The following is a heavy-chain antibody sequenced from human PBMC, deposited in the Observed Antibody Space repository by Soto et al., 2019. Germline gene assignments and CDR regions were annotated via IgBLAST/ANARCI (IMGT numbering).Heavy chain of an antibody. CDR3: ARERPDGARLDP. V-gene: IGHV4-30-4*01. J-gene: IGHJ5*02. D-gene: IGHD6-6*01. CDR1: GGCISSGDYY. Sequence: QVQLQESGPGLVKPSQTLSLTCTVSGGCISSGDYYWNWIRQPPGKGLEWIGYIYHSGSTYYNPSLKSRVTISVDTSKNQFSLKLSSATAADTAVYYCARERPDGARLDPWGQGTLVTVSS. CDR2: IYHSGST.